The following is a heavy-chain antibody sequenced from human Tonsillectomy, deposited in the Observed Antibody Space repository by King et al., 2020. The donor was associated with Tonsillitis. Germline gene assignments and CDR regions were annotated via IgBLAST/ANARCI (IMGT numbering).Heavy chain of an antibody. J-gene: IGHJ4*01. V-gene: IGHV3-30*04. CDR2: ISYDGSNK. D-gene: IGHD5-12*01. Sequence: QLVQSGGGVVQPGRSLRLSCAASGFTFSSYAMHWVRQAPGKGLEWVAVISYDGSNKYYADSVKGRFTISRDNSKNTLYLQMNSLRAEDTAVYYCARDLGYDYSEHPIFDYWGHGTLVTVSS. CDR1: GFTFSSYA. CDR3: ARDLGYDYSEHPIFDY.